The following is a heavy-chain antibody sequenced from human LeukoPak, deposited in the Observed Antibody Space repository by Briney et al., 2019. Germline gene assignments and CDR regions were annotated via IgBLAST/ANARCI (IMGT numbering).Heavy chain of an antibody. J-gene: IGHJ4*02. CDR3: AKSIAAAGHPGYFDY. D-gene: IGHD6-13*01. V-gene: IGHV3-23*01. CDR1: GFTFSSYA. Sequence: GESLRLSCAASGFTFSSYAMSWVRQAPGKGLEWVSAISGSGGSTYYADSVKGRFAISRDNSKNTLYLQMNSLRAEDTAVYYCAKSIAAAGHPGYFDYWGQGTLVTVSS. CDR2: ISGSGGST.